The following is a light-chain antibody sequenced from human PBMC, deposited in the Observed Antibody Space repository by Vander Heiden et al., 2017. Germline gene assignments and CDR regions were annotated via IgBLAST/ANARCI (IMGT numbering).Light chain of an antibody. V-gene: IGLV1-51*01. CDR1: SSTIGKNY. CDR2: DNK. Sequence: QSVLTQPPSVSAAPGQKVTISCPGGSSTIGKNYVSWYQQLPGTAPKLLIYDNKKRPSGIPDRFSASKSGTSATLGITGLQTGDEADYYCGTWDSSLSAYVFGTGTKVTAL. CDR3: GTWDSSLSAYV. J-gene: IGLJ1*01.